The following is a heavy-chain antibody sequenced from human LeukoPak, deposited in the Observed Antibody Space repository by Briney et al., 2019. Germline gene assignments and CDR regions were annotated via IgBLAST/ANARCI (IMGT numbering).Heavy chain of an antibody. V-gene: IGHV3-23*01. CDR2: ISGSAGST. CDR3: ARDGEPRYWGSGYYYGMDV. CDR1: GFNFGTYA. Sequence: QPGGSLRLSCAASGFNFGTYAMNWVRQAPGKGLEWVSSISGSAGSTYYADSVKGRFTLSRDNSKNTLSLQMNSLRADDTAVYYCARDGEPRYWGSGYYYGMDVWGQGATVTVSS. D-gene: IGHD7-27*01. J-gene: IGHJ6*02.